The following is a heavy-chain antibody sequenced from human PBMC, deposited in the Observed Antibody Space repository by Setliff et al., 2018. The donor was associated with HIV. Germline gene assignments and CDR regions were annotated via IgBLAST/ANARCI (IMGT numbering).Heavy chain of an antibody. J-gene: IGHJ4*02. Sequence: SETLSLTCTVSGDSITSNSDYWGWIRQSPGKGLEWIGQINPSGGVNYNPSLNHRVTISRHTSRNQFSLQLISLIATDTAVYYCTTIPRGYTSNWYSASFDWGQGTLVTVSS. V-gene: IGHV4-39*07. CDR2: INPSGGV. D-gene: IGHD6-13*01. CDR1: GDSITSNSDY. CDR3: TTIPRGYTSNWYSASFD.